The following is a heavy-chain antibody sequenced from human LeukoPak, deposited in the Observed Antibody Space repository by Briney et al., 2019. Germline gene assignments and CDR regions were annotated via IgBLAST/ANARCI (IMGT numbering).Heavy chain of an antibody. CDR3: ARGRRGDFWSGYSFYYYYYMDV. Sequence: SETLSLTCTVSGGSISSYYWSWIRQPPGKGLEWIGYIYYSGSTNYNPSLKSRVTISVDTSKNQFSLKLSSVTAADTAVYYCARGRRGDFWSGYSFYYYYYMDVWGKGTTVTVSS. V-gene: IGHV4-59*01. D-gene: IGHD3-3*01. CDR2: IYYSGST. J-gene: IGHJ6*03. CDR1: GGSISSYY.